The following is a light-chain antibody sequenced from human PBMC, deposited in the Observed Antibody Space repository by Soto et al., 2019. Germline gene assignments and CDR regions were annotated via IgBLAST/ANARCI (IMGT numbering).Light chain of an antibody. CDR2: YDD. J-gene: IGLJ2*01. CDR3: SAWDDSVNGPV. V-gene: IGLV1-36*01. Sequence: QSVLTQPPSVSAAPRQRVSISCCGSSSNIGNHAVNWYQQLPGKAPKLLIYYDDLVPSGVSDRFSGSRSGTSASLAIRGLQSEDEADYYCSAWDDSVNGPVFGGGTKLTVL. CDR1: SSNIGNHA.